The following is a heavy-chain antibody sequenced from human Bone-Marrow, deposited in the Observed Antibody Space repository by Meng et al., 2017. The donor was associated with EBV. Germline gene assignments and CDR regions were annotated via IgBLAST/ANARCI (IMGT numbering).Heavy chain of an antibody. D-gene: IGHD3-10*01. V-gene: IGHV1-3*01. CDR2: INVGNDIT. J-gene: IGHJ4*02. CDR3: ARDRFDSGSYYIDY. CDR1: GYTFTNHA. Sequence: QVRLVQSGYELKKPGASVKVSCKASGYTFTNHAMHWVRQAPGQRFEWMGWINVGNDITKYSQKFQGRVTITRDTSANTAYMDLSSLKSEDTAVYFCARDRFDSGSYYIDYWGQGTLVTVSS.